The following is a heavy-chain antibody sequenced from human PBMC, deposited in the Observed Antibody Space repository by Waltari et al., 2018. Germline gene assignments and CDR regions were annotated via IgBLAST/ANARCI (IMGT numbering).Heavy chain of an antibody. CDR1: GFTFSSYW. V-gene: IGHV3-74*01. J-gene: IGHJ6*02. CDR3: VKAPLYSSGYYYFGMDV. CDR2: INTDESST. D-gene: IGHD3-22*01. Sequence: EVQLVESGGGLVQPGGSLRLSCAASGFTFSSYWMHWVRQAPGKGLVGVSRINTDESSTSYADSVKGRFTISRDNAKNTLYLQMNSLRAEDTAVYYCVKAPLYSSGYYYFGMDVWGQGTTVTVSS.